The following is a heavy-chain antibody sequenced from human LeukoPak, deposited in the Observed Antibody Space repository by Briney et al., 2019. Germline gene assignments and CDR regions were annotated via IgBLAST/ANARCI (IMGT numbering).Heavy chain of an antibody. CDR1: GFSFSSHG. V-gene: IGHV3-30*02. CDR2: IRYDGGNK. J-gene: IGHJ4*02. CDR3: AKGGDYYYDSSGYYDY. Sequence: GGSLRLSCAASGFSFSSHGMSWVRQAPGKGLEWVTFIRYDGGNKYYADSVKGRFTISRDNSKNTVYLQMNSLRAEDTAVYYCAKGGDYYYDSSGYYDYWGQGTLVTVSS. D-gene: IGHD3-22*01.